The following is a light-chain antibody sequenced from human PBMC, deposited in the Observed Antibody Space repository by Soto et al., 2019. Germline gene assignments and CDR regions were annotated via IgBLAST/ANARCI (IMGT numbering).Light chain of an antibody. Sequence: EIVMTQSPVTLSVSPGERVTLSCRTSHSVNSHVAWYQQKPGQAPRLLLYGAPTRATGIPVRFSGSGFGTEFTLTISSLQSEDFAVYYCQQYKNWPLFGQGTRLEIK. CDR2: GAP. CDR1: HSVNSH. J-gene: IGKJ5*01. V-gene: IGKV3-15*01. CDR3: QQYKNWPL.